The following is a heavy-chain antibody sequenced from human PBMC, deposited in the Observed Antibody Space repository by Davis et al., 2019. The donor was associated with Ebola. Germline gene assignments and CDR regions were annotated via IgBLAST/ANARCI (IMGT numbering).Heavy chain of an antibody. CDR2: ISGYNGKT. CDR1: GGTFSSYT. D-gene: IGHD2-21*02. CDR3: AWECAGDCYMNDAFDI. J-gene: IGHJ3*02. V-gene: IGHV1-18*01. Sequence: ASVKVSCKASGGTFSSYTISWVRQAPGQGLEWMGWISGYNGKTNYKEKFQGRVTMTTDTSTSTAYMELRSLRSDDTAVYYCAWECAGDCYMNDAFDIWGQGTMVSVSS.